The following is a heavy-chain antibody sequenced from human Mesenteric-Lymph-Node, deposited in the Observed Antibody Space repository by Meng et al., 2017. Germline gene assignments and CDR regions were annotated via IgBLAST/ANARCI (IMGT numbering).Heavy chain of an antibody. V-gene: IGHV4-4*02. CDR2: IYHSGST. D-gene: IGHD6-13*01. Sequence: VQLPGSGPGLVKPSGPPSLTFSVSGGSSSSINWGTWVRQPPGKGLEWIGEIYHSGSTNYNPSLKSRVTISVDKSKNQFSLKLSSVTAADTAVYYCARVAAAGNEWFDPWGQGTLVTVSS. CDR3: ARVAAAGNEWFDP. CDR1: GGSSSSINW. J-gene: IGHJ5*02.